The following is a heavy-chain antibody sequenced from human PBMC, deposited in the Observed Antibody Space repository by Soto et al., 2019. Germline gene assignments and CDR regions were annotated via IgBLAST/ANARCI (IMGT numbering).Heavy chain of an antibody. V-gene: IGHV4-39*07. J-gene: IGHJ4*02. CDR3: ARVQQQLTRAPFDY. CDR1: GGSISSSSYY. Sequence: PSETLSLTCTVSGGSISSSSYYWGWIRQPPGKGLEWIGEINHSGSTDYNPSLKSRVTISVDTSKNQFSLKLSSVTAADTAVYYCARVQQQLTRAPFDYWGQGTLVTVSS. CDR2: INHSGST. D-gene: IGHD6-13*01.